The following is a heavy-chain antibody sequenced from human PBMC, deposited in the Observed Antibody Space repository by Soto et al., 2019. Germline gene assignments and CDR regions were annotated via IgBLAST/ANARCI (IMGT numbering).Heavy chain of an antibody. CDR3: VRTAYCSSTSCPTNIDY. Sequence: ETLSLTCAVSGYSISSSNWWGWIRQPPGKGLEWIGYIYYSGSTYYNPSLKSRVTMSVDTSKNQFSLKLSSVTAVDTAVYYCVRTAYCSSTSCPTNIDYWGQGTLVTVSS. J-gene: IGHJ4*02. CDR2: IYYSGST. CDR1: GYSISSSNW. V-gene: IGHV4-28*01. D-gene: IGHD2-2*01.